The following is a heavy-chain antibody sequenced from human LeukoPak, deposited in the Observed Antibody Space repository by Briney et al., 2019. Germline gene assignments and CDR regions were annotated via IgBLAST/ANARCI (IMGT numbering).Heavy chain of an antibody. CDR1: GYTFTGYY. Sequence: ASVKVSCKASGYTFTGYYMHWVRQAPGQGLEWMGWTNPSSGGTNYSQKFQGRGTMTRYTAISTAYMELSRLRSDDTAVYYCARERPRDYDSRVHDYWGQGTLVTVSS. D-gene: IGHD3-22*01. V-gene: IGHV1-2*02. CDR2: TNPSSGGT. CDR3: ARERPRDYDSRVHDY. J-gene: IGHJ4*02.